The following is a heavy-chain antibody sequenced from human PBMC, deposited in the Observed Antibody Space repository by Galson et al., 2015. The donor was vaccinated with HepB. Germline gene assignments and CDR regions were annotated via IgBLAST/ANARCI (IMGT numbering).Heavy chain of an antibody. D-gene: IGHD3-22*01. CDR2: ISYDGSNK. J-gene: IGHJ6*02. CDR3: ARDNLVVVVMTPAYYHYGMDV. CDR1: GFTFSSYA. V-gene: IGHV3-30*04. Sequence: SLRPSCAASGFTFSSYAMHWVRQAPGTGLEWVAVISYDGSNKYYADSVKGRFTTSRDNSKNTLYLQMNSLRAEDTAVYYCARDNLVVVVMTPAYYHYGMDVWGQGTTVTVSS.